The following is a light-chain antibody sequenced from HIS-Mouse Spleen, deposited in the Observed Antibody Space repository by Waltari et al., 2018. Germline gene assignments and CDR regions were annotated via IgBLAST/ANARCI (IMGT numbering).Light chain of an antibody. J-gene: IGLJ2*01. Sequence: SYVLTQPPSVSVAPGKTARITCGGNNIGSKSVHWYQQKPGQAPVLVIYGKNNRPSGIPDRFSGSSSGNTASLTITGAQAEDEADYYCNSRDSSGNHVVFGGGTK. CDR1: NIGSKS. CDR2: GKN. CDR3: NSRDSSGNHVV. V-gene: IGLV3-19*01.